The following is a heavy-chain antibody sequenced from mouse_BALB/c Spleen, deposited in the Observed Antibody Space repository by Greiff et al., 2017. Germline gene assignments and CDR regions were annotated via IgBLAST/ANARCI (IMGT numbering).Heavy chain of an antibody. J-gene: IGHJ3*01. CDR1: GYSFTGYT. CDR2: INPYNGGT. D-gene: IGHD1-1*01. Sequence: EVQLHQSGPELVKPGASLKISCKASGYSFTGYTMNWVKQSHGKNLEWIGLINPYNGGTSYNQKFKGKATLTVDKSSSTAYMELLSLTSEDSAVYYCASLHYYGSSYGFAYWGQGTLVTVSA. CDR3: ASLHYYGSSYGFAY. V-gene: IGHV1-18*01.